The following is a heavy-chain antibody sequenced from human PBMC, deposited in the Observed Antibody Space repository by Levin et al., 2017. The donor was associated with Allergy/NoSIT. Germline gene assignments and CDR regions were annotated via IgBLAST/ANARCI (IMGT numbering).Heavy chain of an antibody. D-gene: IGHD4-23*01. CDR3: ATTVGSANVFDY. J-gene: IGHJ4*02. CDR2: IGSSISTI. Sequence: GESLKISCAASGFSFNLYNMNWVRQAPGKGLEWVSFIGSSISTIHYADSVKGRFTISRDNAKSSLFLQMNSLRVEDTAVYYCATTVGSANVFDYWGQGTLVTVS. V-gene: IGHV3-48*01. CDR1: GFSFNLYN.